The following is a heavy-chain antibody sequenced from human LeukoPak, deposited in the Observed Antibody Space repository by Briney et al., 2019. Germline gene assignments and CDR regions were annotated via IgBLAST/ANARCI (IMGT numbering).Heavy chain of an antibody. V-gene: IGHV4-39*07. Sequence: SETLSLTCTVSGGSISSSSYYWGWIRQPPGKGLEWIGSIYYSGSTYYNPSLKSRVTISVDTSKNQFSLKLSSVTAADTAVYYCARVPYSSSWYHFDYWGQGTLVTVSS. CDR3: ARVPYSSSWYHFDY. CDR2: IYYSGST. CDR1: GGSISSSSYY. D-gene: IGHD6-13*01. J-gene: IGHJ4*02.